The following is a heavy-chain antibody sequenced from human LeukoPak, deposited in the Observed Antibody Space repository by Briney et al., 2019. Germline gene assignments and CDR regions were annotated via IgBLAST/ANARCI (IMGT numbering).Heavy chain of an antibody. CDR1: GFTFSSYA. J-gene: IGHJ4*02. CDR3: AREDIVATITRGGALDY. V-gene: IGHV3-30*04. Sequence: GSLRLSCAASGFTFSSYAMHWVRQAPGKGLEWVAVISYDGSNKYYADSVKGRFTISRDNSKNTLYLQMNSLRAEDTAVYYCAREDIVATITRGGALDYWGQGTLVTVSS. CDR2: ISYDGSNK. D-gene: IGHD5-12*01.